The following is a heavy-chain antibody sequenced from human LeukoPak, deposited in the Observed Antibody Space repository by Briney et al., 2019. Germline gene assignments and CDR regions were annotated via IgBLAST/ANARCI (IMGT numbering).Heavy chain of an antibody. J-gene: IGHJ6*03. CDR2: IYYSGST. Sequence: PSETLSLTCTVSGGPISSSSYYWGWIRQPPGKGLEWIGSIYYSGSTYYNPSLKSRVTISVDTSKNQFSLKLSSVTAADTAVYYCAGIPGGDYDSYYYYYYMDVWGKGTTVTVSS. CDR3: AGIPGGDYDSYYYYYYMDV. V-gene: IGHV4-39*07. D-gene: IGHD4-17*01. CDR1: GGPISSSSYY.